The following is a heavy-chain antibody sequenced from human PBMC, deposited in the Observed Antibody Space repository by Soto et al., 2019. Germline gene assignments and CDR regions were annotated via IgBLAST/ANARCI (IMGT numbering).Heavy chain of an antibody. J-gene: IGHJ5*02. V-gene: IGHV4-34*01. Sequence: PSETLSLTCAVYGGSFSGYYWSWIRQPPGKGLEWIGEINHSGSTNYNPSLKSRVTISVDTSKNQFSLKLSSVTAADTAVYYCARGRKLIDPWGQETLVTVSS. CDR1: GGSFSGYY. CDR2: INHSGST. CDR3: ARGRKLIDP.